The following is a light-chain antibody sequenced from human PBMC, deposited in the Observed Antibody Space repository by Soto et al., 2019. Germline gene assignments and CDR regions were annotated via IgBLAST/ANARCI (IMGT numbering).Light chain of an antibody. CDR1: QSVSSSY. CDR3: QQYGSSPRIT. V-gene: IGKV3-20*01. CDR2: GAS. J-gene: IGKJ5*01. Sequence: VLTQSPGTLSLSPGERATLSCRASQSVSSSYLAWYQQKPGQAPRLLIYGASSRATGIPDRFSGSGSGTDFTLTISRLEPEDFAVYYCQQYGSSPRITFGQGTRLEIK.